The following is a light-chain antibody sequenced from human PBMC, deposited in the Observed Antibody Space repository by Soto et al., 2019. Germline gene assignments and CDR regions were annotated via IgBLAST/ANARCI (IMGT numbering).Light chain of an antibody. CDR3: QSYDSSLSGVV. V-gene: IGLV1-40*01. CDR2: GSS. Sequence: QSVLTQPPSVSGAPGQRVTISCTGSSSNIGAGYDVHWYQQLPGTAPKLLIYGSSNRPSGVPDRFSGSKSGTSASLAITGRQAEDEADYYCQSYDSSLSGVVFGGGTKVTVL. J-gene: IGLJ2*01. CDR1: SSNIGAGYD.